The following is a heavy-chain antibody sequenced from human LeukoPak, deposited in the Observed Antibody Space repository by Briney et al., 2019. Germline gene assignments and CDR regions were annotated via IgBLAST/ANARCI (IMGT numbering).Heavy chain of an antibody. V-gene: IGHV1-24*01. CDR2: FDPEDGET. Sequence: ASVKVSCKVSGYTLTELSMHWVRQAPGKGLEWMGGFDPEDGETIYAQKFQGRVTMTEDPSTDTAYMELSSLRSEDTAVYYCATVAVAGTLNWFDPWGQGTLVTVSS. CDR1: GYTLTELS. CDR3: ATVAVAGTLNWFDP. D-gene: IGHD6-19*01. J-gene: IGHJ5*02.